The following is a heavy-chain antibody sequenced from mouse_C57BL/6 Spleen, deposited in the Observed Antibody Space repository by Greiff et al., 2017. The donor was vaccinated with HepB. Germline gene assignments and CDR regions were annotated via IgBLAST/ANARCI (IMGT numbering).Heavy chain of an antibody. Sequence: EVKLQQSGAELVRPGASVKLSCTASGFNIKDDYMHWVKQRPEQGLEWIGWIDPENGDTEYASKFQGKATITADTSSNTAYLQLSSLTSEDTAVYYCTRRRYGSSLDYWGQGTTLTVSS. CDR3: TRRRYGSSLDY. V-gene: IGHV14-4*01. CDR2: IDPENGDT. J-gene: IGHJ2*01. D-gene: IGHD1-1*01. CDR1: GFNIKDDY.